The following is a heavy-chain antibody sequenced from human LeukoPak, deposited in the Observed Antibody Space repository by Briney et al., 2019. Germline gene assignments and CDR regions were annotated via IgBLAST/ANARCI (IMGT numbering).Heavy chain of an antibody. V-gene: IGHV4-59*08. Sequence: PSETLSLTCTVSSGPLSDFYWSWVRQFPGRGLEWIGYIYNGGSTNYGPSFSSRVTISADTSQNQFSLKLRSVTAADTAVYYCARLLRGSNGGAFDIWGQGTMVTVSP. CDR3: ARLLRGSNGGAFDI. D-gene: IGHD3-16*01. CDR1: SGPLSDFY. CDR2: IYNGGST. J-gene: IGHJ3*02.